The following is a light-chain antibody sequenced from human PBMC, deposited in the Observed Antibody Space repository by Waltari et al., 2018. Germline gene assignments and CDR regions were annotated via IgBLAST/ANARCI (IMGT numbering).Light chain of an antibody. V-gene: IGKV1-33*01. CDR2: DTS. CDR3: QQFDSLPFT. Sequence: DIQMTQSPSSLSASLGDIVTISCQASRDITDYLNWYHQKPGKAPSLLIYDTSNLESGVPSRFSGTGSGTHFTLTLSSLQPEDIGTYYCQQFDSLPFTFGPGTKVD. CDR1: RDITDY. J-gene: IGKJ3*01.